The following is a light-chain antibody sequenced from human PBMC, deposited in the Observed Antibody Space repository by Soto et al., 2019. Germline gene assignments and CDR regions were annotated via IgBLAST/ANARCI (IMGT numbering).Light chain of an antibody. CDR1: QSVSSY. J-gene: IGKJ5*01. CDR2: AAS. CDR3: QQYDKWFSIT. Sequence: EIVLTQSPATLSLSPGERATLSCSASQSVSSYLAWYQQKPGQAPRLLIYAASNRATGVPARFSGSGSGTDITLTISRLEPEDFAVYYCQQYDKWFSITFGQGTRLEIK. V-gene: IGKV3-11*01.